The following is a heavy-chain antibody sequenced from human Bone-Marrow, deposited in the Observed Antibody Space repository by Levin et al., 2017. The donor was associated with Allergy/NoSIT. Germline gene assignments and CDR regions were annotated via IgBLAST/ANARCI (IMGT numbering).Heavy chain of an antibody. V-gene: IGHV3-30*04. CDR3: ARQQGALASWSGNYVQDGMDV. J-gene: IGHJ6*02. Sequence: GGSLRLSCEGSGFTFSTFPFHWVRQAPGKGLEWVALISKDGSDKYYADSVKGRVTISRDNSMNTLYLQMDSLRVEDTAVYYCARQQGALASWSGNYVQDGMDVWGQGTTVTVSS. D-gene: IGHD3-3*01. CDR1: GFTFSTFP. CDR2: ISKDGSDK.